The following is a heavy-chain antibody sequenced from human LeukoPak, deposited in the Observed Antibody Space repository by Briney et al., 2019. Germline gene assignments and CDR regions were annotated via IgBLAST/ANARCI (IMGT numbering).Heavy chain of an antibody. V-gene: IGHV4-30-4*01. CDR2: MYYSGST. J-gene: IGHJ5*02. Sequence: PSETLSLTCTVSSGSISSGDYYWSWIRQPPGKGLEWIAYMYYSGSTYYNPSLKSRVTMSADTSKNQLSLKLSSVTAADTAVYYRARPYYYDSRIDPWGQGILVTVSS. CDR1: SGSISSGDYY. D-gene: IGHD3-22*01. CDR3: ARPYYYDSRIDP.